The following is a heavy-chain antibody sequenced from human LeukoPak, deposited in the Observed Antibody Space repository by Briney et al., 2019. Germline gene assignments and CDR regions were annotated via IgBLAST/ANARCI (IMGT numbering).Heavy chain of an antibody. J-gene: IGHJ4*02. CDR2: ISSSSSYI. D-gene: IGHD6-6*01. V-gene: IGHV3-21*04. CDR3: AKGSIAAPRPEYYFDY. CDR1: GFTFSSYS. Sequence: GGSLRLSCAASGFTFSSYSMNWVRQAPGKGLEWVSSISSSSSYIYYADSVKGRFTISRDNAKNSLYLQMNSLRAEDTDVYYCAKGSIAAPRPEYYFDYWGQGTLVTVSS.